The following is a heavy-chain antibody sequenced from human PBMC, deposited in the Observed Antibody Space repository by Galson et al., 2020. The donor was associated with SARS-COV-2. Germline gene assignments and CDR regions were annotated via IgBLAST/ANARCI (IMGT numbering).Heavy chain of an antibody. J-gene: IGHJ2*01. D-gene: IGHD3-22*01. CDR1: GFTFSNAW. CDR3: TTHAGHYYDSSGYPVDGYFDL. CDR2: IKSKTDGGTT. Sequence: PGGSLRLSCAASGFTFSNAWMSWVRQAPGKGLEWVGRIKSKTDGGTTDYAAPVKGRFTISRDDSKNTLYLQMNSLKTEDTAVYYCTTHAGHYYDSSGYPVDGYFDLWGRGTLVTVSS. V-gene: IGHV3-15*01.